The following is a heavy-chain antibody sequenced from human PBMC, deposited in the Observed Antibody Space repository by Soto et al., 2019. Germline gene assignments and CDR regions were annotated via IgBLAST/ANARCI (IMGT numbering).Heavy chain of an antibody. J-gene: IGHJ6*03. Sequence: GGSLRLSCTTSGFTFSSYWMSWVRQAPGKGLEWVANIKQDGSDTYYVDSVKGRFTISRDNAKNSLFLQMNSLRAEDTAVYYCAKRQIGISGSTSPSGNYYYMDVWGKGTTVTVSS. CDR3: AKRQIGISGSTSPSGNYYYMDV. D-gene: IGHD1-7*01. CDR2: IKQDGSDT. CDR1: GFTFSSYW. V-gene: IGHV3-7*01.